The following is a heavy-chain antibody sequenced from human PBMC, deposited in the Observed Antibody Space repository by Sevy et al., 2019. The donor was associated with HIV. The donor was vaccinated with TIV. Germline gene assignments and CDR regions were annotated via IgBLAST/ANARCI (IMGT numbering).Heavy chain of an antibody. CDR1: EFTFSVYY. CDR3: ARTVLGPYFDH. Sequence: GGSLRLSCAASEFTFSVYYMTWIRQAPGKGLELVSYINNWGTTIYYADSVKGRFTISRDNANNSLYLQMNSLRAEDTAVYYCARTVLGPYFDHWGQGTLVTVSS. V-gene: IGHV3-11*01. CDR2: INNWGTTI. D-gene: IGHD2-8*02. J-gene: IGHJ4*02.